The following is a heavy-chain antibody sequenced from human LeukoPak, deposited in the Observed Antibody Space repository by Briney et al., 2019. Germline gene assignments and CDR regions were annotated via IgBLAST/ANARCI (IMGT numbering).Heavy chain of an antibody. J-gene: IGHJ4*02. CDR1: GGXISSDDYY. CDR2: IYYSGST. V-gene: IGHV4-31*03. CDR3: AREGGFYRPLDY. D-gene: IGHD3-3*01. Sequence: PSQTLSLTCTVSGGXISSDDYYWSWIRQHPGKGLEWIGYIYYSGSTYYNPSLKSRLTISVDPSKNQFSLKLSSVTAADTAVYYCAREGGFYRPLDYSGQETLVTVSS.